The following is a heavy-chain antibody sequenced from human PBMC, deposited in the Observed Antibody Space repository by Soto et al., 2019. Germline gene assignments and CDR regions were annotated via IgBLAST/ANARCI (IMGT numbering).Heavy chain of an antibody. D-gene: IGHD1-26*01. CDR2: IRAFSGRK. CDR3: ARTSSTANFEG. V-gene: IGHV1-18*01. J-gene: IGHJ4*02. CDR1: GFNFFNYG. Sequence: QVQLVQSGAEVKKPGASVKVSCKTAGFNFFNYGYTWVRQAPGQGLEWVGCIRAFSGRKDYAPKFQGRVTLTADTSTSTAYMELGSLTYDDTAVYYWARTSSTANFEGWGQGTLVTVSS.